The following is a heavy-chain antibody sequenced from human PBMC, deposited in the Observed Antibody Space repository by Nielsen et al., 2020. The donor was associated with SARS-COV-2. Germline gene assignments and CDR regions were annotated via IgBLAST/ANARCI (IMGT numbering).Heavy chain of an antibody. CDR3: AKARAGRYPQSRILDN. Sequence: VRQAPGKGLEWVAVISYDGSNKYYADSVKGRFTISRDNSKNTLYLQMNSLRAEDTAVYYCAKARAGRYPQSRILDNWAQGTLVTVSS. J-gene: IGHJ4*02. D-gene: IGHD2-21*01. CDR2: ISYDGSNK. V-gene: IGHV3-30-3*02.